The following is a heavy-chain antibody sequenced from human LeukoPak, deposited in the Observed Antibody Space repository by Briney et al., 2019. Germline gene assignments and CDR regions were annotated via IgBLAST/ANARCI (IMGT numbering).Heavy chain of an antibody. D-gene: IGHD3-9*01. V-gene: IGHV3-23*01. J-gene: IGHJ4*02. CDR3: AKGGYVLRYFDWPQAPYYFDY. CDR2: ISGSGGST. CDR1: GFTCSSYA. Sequence: GGSLRLSCAASGFTCSSYAMNWVRQAPGKGLEWVSVISGSGGSTYYADSVKGRFTISRDNSKNTLYLQMNSLRAEDTAVYYCAKGGYVLRYFDWPQAPYYFDYWGQGTLVTVSS.